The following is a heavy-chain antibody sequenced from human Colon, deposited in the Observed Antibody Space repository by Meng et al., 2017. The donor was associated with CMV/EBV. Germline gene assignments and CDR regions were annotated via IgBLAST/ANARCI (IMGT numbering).Heavy chain of an antibody. Sequence: GGSLRLSCAASGFTFSSYGMHWVRQAPGKGLEWVAFIRYDGSNKYYADSVKGRFTISRDNSKNTLYLQMNSLRAEDTAVYYCAKGGVYSSTWGDYWGQGTLVTVSS. D-gene: IGHD6-13*01. J-gene: IGHJ4*02. CDR3: AKGGVYSSTWGDY. CDR1: GFTFSSYG. CDR2: IRYDGSNK. V-gene: IGHV3-30*02.